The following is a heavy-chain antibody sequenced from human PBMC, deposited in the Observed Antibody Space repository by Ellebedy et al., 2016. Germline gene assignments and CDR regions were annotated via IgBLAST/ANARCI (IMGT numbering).Heavy chain of an antibody. Sequence: GGSLRLSCAASGFTFSSYGMHWVRQAPGKGLEWVAVISYDGSNKYYADSVKGRFTISRDNSKNTLYLQMNSLRTEDTAVYYCARDYPSYSGSYYYYGMDVWGQGTTVTVSS. V-gene: IGHV3-30*03. D-gene: IGHD1-26*01. J-gene: IGHJ6*02. CDR3: ARDYPSYSGSYYYYGMDV. CDR1: GFTFSSYG. CDR2: ISYDGSNK.